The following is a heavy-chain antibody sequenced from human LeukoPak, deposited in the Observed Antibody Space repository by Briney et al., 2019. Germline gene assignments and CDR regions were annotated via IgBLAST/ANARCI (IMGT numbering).Heavy chain of an antibody. CDR1: GFTFRSHG. CDR2: IWYDGSNK. J-gene: IGHJ4*02. D-gene: IGHD1-26*01. Sequence: GTSLRHSCAASGFTFRSHGMHWVRQAPGKGLEWVAFIWYDGSNKYYTDSVKGRFTISRDNSKNTLYLQMNSLRAEDTAVYYCAGDRATSYFDYWGQGALVTISS. V-gene: IGHV3-33*01. CDR3: AGDRATSYFDY.